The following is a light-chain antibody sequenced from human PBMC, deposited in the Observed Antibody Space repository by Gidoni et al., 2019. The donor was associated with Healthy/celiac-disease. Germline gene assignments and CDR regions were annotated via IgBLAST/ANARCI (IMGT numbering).Light chain of an antibody. Sequence: QSALTQPASVSGSPGQSITISCTGTSSDVGGYNYVSWYQQHPGKAPKLMIYEVSNRPSGVSNRFSGSKSGNTASVTISGLQAEDEADYYCSSYTSSSTLGVFGGGTKLTVL. CDR2: EVS. CDR1: SSDVGGYNY. V-gene: IGLV2-14*01. J-gene: IGLJ2*01. CDR3: SSYTSSSTLGV.